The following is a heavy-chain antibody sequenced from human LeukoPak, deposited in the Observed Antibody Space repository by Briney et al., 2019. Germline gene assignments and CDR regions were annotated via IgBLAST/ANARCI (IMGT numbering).Heavy chain of an antibody. Sequence: SQTLSLTCTVSGASMSSETHYWSWLRQLPGKGPEWIAYIYYTAGAYYNPSLQSRVTISLDASENQFSLKLSSVTAADTAVYYCARGRRELRYGPDYWGQGTLVTVSS. D-gene: IGHD3-9*01. V-gene: IGHV4-31*03. CDR2: IYYTAGA. CDR1: GASMSSETHY. J-gene: IGHJ4*02. CDR3: ARGRRELRYGPDY.